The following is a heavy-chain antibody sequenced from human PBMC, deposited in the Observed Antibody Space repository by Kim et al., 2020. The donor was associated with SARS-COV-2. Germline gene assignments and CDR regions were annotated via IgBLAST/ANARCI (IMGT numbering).Heavy chain of an antibody. CDR1: GITFSGYA. CDR3: AKGESYGSGWYGRNDV. D-gene: IGHD6-19*01. V-gene: IGHV3-23*01. J-gene: IGHJ6*02. Sequence: GGSLRLSCAASGITFSGYAMGWVRQAPGKGLEWVSVISNRGGTYYGDSVRGRFTISRDDSKNMLHLQMNSLGAEDTAVYYCAKGESYGSGWYGRNDVWG. CDR2: ISNRGGT.